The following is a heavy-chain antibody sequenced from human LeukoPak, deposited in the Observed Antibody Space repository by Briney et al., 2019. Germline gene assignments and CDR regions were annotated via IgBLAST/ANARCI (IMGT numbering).Heavy chain of an antibody. Sequence: GGSLRLSCAASGFTFSGYAMHWVRQAPGKGLEWVAVISYDGSNKYYADSVKGRFTISRDNSKNTLYLQMNSLRAEDTAVYYCARAVVDTAMAADYWGQGTLVTVSS. CDR2: ISYDGSNK. J-gene: IGHJ4*02. V-gene: IGHV3-30-3*01. CDR3: ARAVVDTAMAADY. D-gene: IGHD5-18*01. CDR1: GFTFSGYA.